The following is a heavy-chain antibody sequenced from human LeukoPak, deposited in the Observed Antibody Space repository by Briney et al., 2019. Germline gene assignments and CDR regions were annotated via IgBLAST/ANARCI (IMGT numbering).Heavy chain of an antibody. V-gene: IGHV3-15*01. CDR1: GITFSNAW. D-gene: IGHD1-20*01. CDR3: AKESHANWNDVPDY. Sequence: GGSLRLSCAASGITFSNAWMTWVRQAPGKGLEWVGRIKSQTDNGTTDYAAPAKGRFTISRDDSKNTLYLQMNSLRAEDTAVYYCAKESHANWNDVPDYWGQGTLVTVSS. J-gene: IGHJ4*02. CDR2: IKSQTDNGTT.